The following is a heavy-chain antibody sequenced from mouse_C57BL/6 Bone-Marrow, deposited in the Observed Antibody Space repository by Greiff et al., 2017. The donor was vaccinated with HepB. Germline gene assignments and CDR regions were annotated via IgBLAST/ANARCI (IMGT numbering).Heavy chain of an antibody. CDR3: AIPHYYGSSYWYFDV. CDR2: IGPGSGST. D-gene: IGHD1-1*01. V-gene: IGHV1-77*01. Sequence: VQLQQSGAELVKPGASVKISCKASGYTFTDYSINWVKQRPGQGLEWIGKIGPGSGSTYYNEKFKGKATLTADKSSSTSYMQLSSLTSEDSTVYFCAIPHYYGSSYWYFDVWGTGTTVTVSS. J-gene: IGHJ1*03. CDR1: GYTFTDYS.